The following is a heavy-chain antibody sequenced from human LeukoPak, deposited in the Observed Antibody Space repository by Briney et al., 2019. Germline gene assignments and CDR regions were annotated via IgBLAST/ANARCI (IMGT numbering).Heavy chain of an antibody. D-gene: IGHD2-15*01. CDR2: ISSSSSYI. V-gene: IGHV3-21*01. J-gene: IGHJ3*02. CDR3: ARVLGSSGYCSGGSCLRAFDI. CDR1: GFTFSSYS. Sequence: GGSLRLSCAASGFTFSSYSMNWVRKAPGKGMEWVSSISSSSSYIYYADSVKGRFTISRDNAKNSLYLQMNSLRAEDTAVYYCARVLGSSGYCSGGSCLRAFDIWGQGTMVTVSS.